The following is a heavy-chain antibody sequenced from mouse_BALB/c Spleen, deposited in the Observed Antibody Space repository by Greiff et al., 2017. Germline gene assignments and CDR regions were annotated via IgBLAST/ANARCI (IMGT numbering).Heavy chain of an antibody. D-gene: IGHD2-3*01. CDR3: ARSGLLQGFDY. CDR1: GYAFTNYL. J-gene: IGHJ2*01. Sequence: QVQLQQSGAELVRPGTSVKVSCKASGYAFTNYLIEWVKQRPGQGLEWIGVINPGSGGTNYNEKFKGKATLTADKSSSTAYMQLSSLTSDDSAVYFCARSGLLQGFDYWGQGTTLTVSS. CDR2: INPGSGGT. V-gene: IGHV1-54*01.